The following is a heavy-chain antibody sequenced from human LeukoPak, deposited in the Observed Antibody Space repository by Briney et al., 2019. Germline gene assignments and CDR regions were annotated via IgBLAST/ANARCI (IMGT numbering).Heavy chain of an antibody. D-gene: IGHD3-10*01. CDR3: AREDITMVRGVKSRYMDV. CDR1: GYSISSGYY. V-gene: IGHV4-38-2*02. CDR2: IYHSGST. J-gene: IGHJ6*03. Sequence: SETLSLTCTVSGYSISSGYYWGWIRQPPGKGLEWIGSIYHSGSTYYNPSLKSRVTISVDTSKNQFSLKLSSVTAADTAVYYCAREDITMVRGVKSRYMDVWGKGTTVTVSS.